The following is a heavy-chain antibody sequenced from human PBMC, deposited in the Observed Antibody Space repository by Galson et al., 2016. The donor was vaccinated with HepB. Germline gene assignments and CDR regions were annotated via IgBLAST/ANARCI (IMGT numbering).Heavy chain of an antibody. D-gene: IGHD3-3*01. Sequence: SLRLSCAASGFMFRNYAMSWVRQPPGKGLEWVSSITGSGTGTYYADSVKGRFTISRDSSKNTLYLQMNSLRAEDTAVNYCAKEEGFWNGIYDYVMDVWGQGTTVTVSS. J-gene: IGHJ6*02. CDR3: AKEEGFWNGIYDYVMDV. CDR2: ITGSGTGT. CDR1: GFMFRNYA. V-gene: IGHV3-23*01.